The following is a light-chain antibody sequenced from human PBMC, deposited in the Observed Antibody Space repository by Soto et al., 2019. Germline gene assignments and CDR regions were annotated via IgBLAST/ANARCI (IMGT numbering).Light chain of an antibody. Sequence: IVLTQSPDTLSLSPGERATLSCRASQSVSSSFLAWYQQKPGQAPRLLIYGASSRASGIPDRFSGSGSGTDFTLTISRLEPEDFAVYYCQQYGTSRGTFGQGTKLVIK. CDR2: GAS. J-gene: IGKJ2*01. CDR3: QQYGTSRGT. V-gene: IGKV3-20*01. CDR1: QSVSSSF.